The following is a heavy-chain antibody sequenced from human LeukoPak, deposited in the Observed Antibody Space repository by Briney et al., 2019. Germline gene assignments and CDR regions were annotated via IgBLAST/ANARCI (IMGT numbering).Heavy chain of an antibody. CDR2: ISYDGSNK. CDR3: AKIAAANCGGDCYSGAYYFDY. D-gene: IGHD2-21*02. J-gene: IGHJ4*02. CDR1: GFTFSSYA. Sequence: GGSLRLSCAASGFTFSSYAMHWVRQAPGKGLEWVAVISYDGSNKYYADSVKGRFTISRDNSKNTLYLQMNSLRAEDTAVYYCAKIAAANCGGDCYSGAYYFDYWGQGTLVTVSS. V-gene: IGHV3-30*04.